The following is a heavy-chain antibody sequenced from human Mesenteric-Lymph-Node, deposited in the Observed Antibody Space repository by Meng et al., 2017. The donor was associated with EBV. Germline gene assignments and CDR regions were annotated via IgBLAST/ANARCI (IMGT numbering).Heavy chain of an antibody. CDR3: AHSFTTSGNLFDY. CDR1: AFSISTNGVG. Sequence: QMNWEVAASTLVKPAQTLTLNCTFSAFSISTNGVGGGWLRQPPGKALELLAHIYWDDDKRYSPSVRTGVTITNDTSKNQVILTMTKVDPVDTATYYCAHSFTTSGNLFDYWGQGALVTVSS. D-gene: IGHD2/OR15-2a*01. J-gene: IGHJ4*02. V-gene: IGHV2-5*02. CDR2: IYWDDDK.